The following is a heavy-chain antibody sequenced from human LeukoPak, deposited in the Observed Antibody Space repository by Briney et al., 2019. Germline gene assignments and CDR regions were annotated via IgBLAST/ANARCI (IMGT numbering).Heavy chain of an antibody. V-gene: IGHV4-30-4*01. CDR1: GGSISSGDYY. CDR2: IYYSGST. D-gene: IGHD3-9*01. J-gene: IGHJ4*02. Sequence: TSQTLSLTCTVSGGSISSGDYYWSWIRQPPGKGLEWIGYIYYSGSTYYNPSLKSRVTISVDTSKNQFSLKLSSVTAADTAVYYCARGTILGSGGYFDWLLWGRGTSDYWGQGTLVTVSS. CDR3: ARGTILGSGGYFDWLLWGRGTSDY.